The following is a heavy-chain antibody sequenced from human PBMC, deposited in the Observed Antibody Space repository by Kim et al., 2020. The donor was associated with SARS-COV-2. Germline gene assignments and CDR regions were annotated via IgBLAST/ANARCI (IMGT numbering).Heavy chain of an antibody. CDR3: AKDLTVRGLYYSGMDV. D-gene: IGHD3-10*01. V-gene: IGHV3-30*18. CDR1: GFTFSSYG. J-gene: IGHJ6*02. CDR2: ISYDGSNK. Sequence: GGSLRLSCAASGFTFSSYGMHWVRQAPGKGLEWVAVISYDGSNKYYADSVKGRFTISRDNSKNTLYLQMNSLRAEDTAVYYCAKDLTVRGLYYSGMDVWGQGTTVTVSS.